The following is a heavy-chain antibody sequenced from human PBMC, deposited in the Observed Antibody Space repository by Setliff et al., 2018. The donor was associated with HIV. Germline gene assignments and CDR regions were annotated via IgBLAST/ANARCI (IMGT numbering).Heavy chain of an antibody. D-gene: IGHD4-17*01. J-gene: IGHJ6*02. V-gene: IGHV4-34*01. Sequence: SETLSLTCAVYGGSFSGYYWSWIRQPPGKGLEWIGEINHSGSTNYNPSLKSRVTISVDTSKNQFSLKLSSVTAADTAVYYCARASYGDYHYYGMDVWGQGTTVTVSS. CDR3: ARASYGDYHYYGMDV. CDR1: GGSFSGYY. CDR2: INHSGST.